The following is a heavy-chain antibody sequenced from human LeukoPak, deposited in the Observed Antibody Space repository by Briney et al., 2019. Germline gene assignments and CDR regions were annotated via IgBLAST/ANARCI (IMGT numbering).Heavy chain of an antibody. CDR3: AGEPSHDPDSSSWFIQAEYFQH. D-gene: IGHD6-13*01. Sequence: SVKVSCKASGGTFSSYAISWVRQAPGQGLEWMGGIIPIFGTANYAQKFQGRVTITTDESTSTAYMELSSLRSEDTAVYYCAGEPSHDPDSSSWFIQAEYFQHWGQGTLVTVSS. V-gene: IGHV1-69*05. CDR1: GGTFSSYA. J-gene: IGHJ1*01. CDR2: IIPIFGTA.